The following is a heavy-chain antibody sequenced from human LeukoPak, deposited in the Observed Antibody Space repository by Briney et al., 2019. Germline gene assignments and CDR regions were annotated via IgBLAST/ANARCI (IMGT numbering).Heavy chain of an antibody. V-gene: IGHV4-31*03. D-gene: IGHD6-19*01. Sequence: SQTLSLTCTVSGGSISSGGYYWSWIRQHPGKGLEWIGYIYYSGSTYYNPSLKSRVTISVDTSKNQFSLKLSSVTAADTAVYYCARVGAVAGISYYYYYMDVWGKGTTVTVSS. CDR2: IYYSGST. J-gene: IGHJ6*03. CDR3: ARVGAVAGISYYYYYMDV. CDR1: GGSISSGGYY.